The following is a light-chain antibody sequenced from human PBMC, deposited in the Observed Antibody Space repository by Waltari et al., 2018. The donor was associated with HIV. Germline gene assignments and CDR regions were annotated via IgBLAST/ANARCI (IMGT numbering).Light chain of an antibody. CDR3: QSSDISGNYWV. Sequence: SYGLTQPPSVSVSPGQTDTIPCSGDALPKQYAYWYQQKPGQAPVMVIYKDSERPSGIPERFSGSSSATTVTLTISGVQAADEADYYCQSSDISGNYWVFGGGTKLTVL. CDR1: ALPKQY. J-gene: IGLJ3*02. CDR2: KDS. V-gene: IGLV3-25*03.